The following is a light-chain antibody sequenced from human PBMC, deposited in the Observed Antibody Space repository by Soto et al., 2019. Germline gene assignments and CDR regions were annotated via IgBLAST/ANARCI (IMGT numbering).Light chain of an antibody. CDR3: QQYGSLPFP. CDR1: QSVSSSY. Sequence: PGERGTLSCGASQSVSSSYLAWYQQKPGLAPRLLIYDASSRATGTPDRFSGSGSGTDFTLTISRLEPEDVAVYYCQQYGSLPFPFGQGTRLEIK. J-gene: IGKJ5*01. V-gene: IGKV3D-20*01. CDR2: DAS.